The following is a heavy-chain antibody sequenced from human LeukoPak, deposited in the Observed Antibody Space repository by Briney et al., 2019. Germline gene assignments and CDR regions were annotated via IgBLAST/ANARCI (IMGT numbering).Heavy chain of an antibody. CDR1: GGSISSYY. V-gene: IGHV4-59*01. CDR2: IYYSGST. J-gene: IGHJ4*02. Sequence: ETSEALSLTCTGSGGSISSYYWSWIRQPPGKGLEWIGYIYYSGSTNYNPSLKSRVTISVDTSKNQFSLKLSSVTAADTAVYYCARLGDKQWLYKPLDYWGQGTLVTVSS. CDR3: ARLGDKQWLYKPLDY. D-gene: IGHD6-19*01.